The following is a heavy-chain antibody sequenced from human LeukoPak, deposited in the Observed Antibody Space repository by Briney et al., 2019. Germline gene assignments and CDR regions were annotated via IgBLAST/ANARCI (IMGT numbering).Heavy chain of an antibody. CDR3: ARDIGNSGFNLDY. Sequence: GGSLRLSCVVSGFTFSTHGFHWVRQAPGKGLEWVSVIWHDGGRKEHADSVRGRFTISRDNSNLYLQMNSLRAEDTAIYYCARDIGNSGFNLDYWGQGTPVTVSS. CDR1: GFTFSTHG. J-gene: IGHJ4*02. V-gene: IGHV3-33*01. D-gene: IGHD5-12*01. CDR2: IWHDGGRK.